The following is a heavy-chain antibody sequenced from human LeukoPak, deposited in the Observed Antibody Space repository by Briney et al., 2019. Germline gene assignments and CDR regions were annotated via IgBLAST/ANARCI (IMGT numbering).Heavy chain of an antibody. CDR3: ARDWXGSXLDY. CDR1: GGSISSYY. CDR2: MYYSGNT. V-gene: IGHV4-59*12. Sequence: SETLSLTCNVSGGSISSYYWSWIRQPPGKGLEWIGYMYYSGNTNYNPSLKSRVTTSVDTSKNQFSLKLSSVTAADTAVYYCARDWXGSXLDYWGQGTLVTVSS. J-gene: IGHJ4*02. D-gene: IGHD3-3*01.